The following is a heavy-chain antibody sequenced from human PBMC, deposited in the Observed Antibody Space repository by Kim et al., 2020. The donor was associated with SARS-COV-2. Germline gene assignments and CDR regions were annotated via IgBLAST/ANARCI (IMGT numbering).Heavy chain of an antibody. V-gene: IGHV1-46*01. D-gene: IGHD3-9*01. J-gene: IGHJ5*02. Sequence: ASVKVSCKASGYTFTSYYMHWVRQAPGQGLEWMGIINPSGGSTSYAQKFQGRVTMTRDTSTSTVYMELSSLRSEDTAVYYGAREYVLRYFDWLSRGWFDPWGQGTLVTVSS. CDR1: GYTFTSYY. CDR3: AREYVLRYFDWLSRGWFDP. CDR2: INPSGGST.